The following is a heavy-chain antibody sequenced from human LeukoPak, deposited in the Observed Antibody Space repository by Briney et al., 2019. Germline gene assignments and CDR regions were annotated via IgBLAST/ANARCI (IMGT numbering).Heavy chain of an antibody. CDR1: GYTFTNFD. CDR3: ARRSDYYDSSAYLY. Sequence: GASVKVSCKASGYTFTNFDINWVRQATGQGLEWMGWMNPNSANTGYAQKFQGRVTITRDTSISTAYMELSSLRSEDTAVYYCARRSDYYDSSAYLYWGQGTLVTVSS. J-gene: IGHJ4*02. D-gene: IGHD3-22*01. CDR2: MNPNSANT. V-gene: IGHV1-8*03.